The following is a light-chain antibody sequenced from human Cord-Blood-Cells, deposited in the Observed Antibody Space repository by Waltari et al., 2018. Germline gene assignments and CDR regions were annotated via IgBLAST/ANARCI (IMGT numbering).Light chain of an antibody. CDR3: QSYDSSLSGSV. Sequence: QSVLTQPPSVSGAPGQRVTISCTGSSSNIGAGYDVHWYQQLPGPAPKLLIYGNRNPPSGVPDRFSRSKSGTSSSLAITGLQAEDEADYYCQSYDSSLSGSVFGGGTKLTVL. CDR1: SSNIGAGYD. CDR2: GNR. V-gene: IGLV1-40*01. J-gene: IGLJ3*02.